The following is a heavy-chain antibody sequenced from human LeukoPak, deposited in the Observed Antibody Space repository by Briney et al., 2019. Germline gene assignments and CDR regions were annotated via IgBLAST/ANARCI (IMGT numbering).Heavy chain of an antibody. CDR1: GYTFTGYY. Sequence: GASVKVSCKASGYTFTGYYMHWVRQAPGQGLEWMGWINPNSGGTNYAQKFQGRVTMTRDTSISTAYMELSRLRSDDTAVYYCARDSNPYCSSTSCYSAFDIWGQGTMVTVSS. J-gene: IGHJ3*02. D-gene: IGHD2-2*01. CDR3: ARDSNPYCSSTSCYSAFDI. V-gene: IGHV1-2*02. CDR2: INPNSGGT.